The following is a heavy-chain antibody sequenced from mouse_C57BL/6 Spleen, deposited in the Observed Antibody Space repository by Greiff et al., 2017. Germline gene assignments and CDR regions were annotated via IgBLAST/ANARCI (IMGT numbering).Heavy chain of an antibody. CDR3: ARGYYDYDEYFDV. CDR2: IYPGSGNT. J-gene: IGHJ1*03. CDR1: GYTFTDYY. Sequence: QVQLQQSGAELVRPGASVKLSCKASGYTFTDYYINWVKQRPGQGLEWIARIYPGSGNTYYNEKFKGKATLTAEKSSSTAYMQLSSLTSEDSAVYFCARGYYDYDEYFDVWGTGTTVTVSS. V-gene: IGHV1-76*01. D-gene: IGHD2-4*01.